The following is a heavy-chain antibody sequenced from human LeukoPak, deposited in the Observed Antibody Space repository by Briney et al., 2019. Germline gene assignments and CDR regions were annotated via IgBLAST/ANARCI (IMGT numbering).Heavy chain of an antibody. J-gene: IGHJ4*02. CDR1: GFTFDDYA. V-gene: IGHV3-9*01. CDR2: ISWNSGSI. D-gene: IGHD6-19*01. Sequence: GRSLRLSCAASGFTFDDYAMHWVRQAPGKGLEWVSGISWNSGSIGYADSVKGRFTISRDNSKNTLYLQLNGLRAEDTAVYYCAEDRIAVDGTDRFEYFDYWGQGTLVTVSS. CDR3: AEDRIAVDGTDRFEYFDY.